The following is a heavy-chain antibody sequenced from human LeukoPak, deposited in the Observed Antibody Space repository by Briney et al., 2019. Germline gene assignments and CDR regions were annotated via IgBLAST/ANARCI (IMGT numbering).Heavy chain of an antibody. D-gene: IGHD3-3*01. CDR3: ARGTNDFWSGYYNYYYGMDV. CDR2: IYYGGST. V-gene: IGHV4-59*01. Sequence: PSETLSLTCTVSGGSISSYYWSWIRQPPGKGLEWIGNIYYGGSTNYNPSLKSRVTISVDTSKNQFSLKLSSVTAADTAVYYCARGTNDFWSGYYNYYYGMDVWGQGTTVTVSS. J-gene: IGHJ6*02. CDR1: GGSISSYY.